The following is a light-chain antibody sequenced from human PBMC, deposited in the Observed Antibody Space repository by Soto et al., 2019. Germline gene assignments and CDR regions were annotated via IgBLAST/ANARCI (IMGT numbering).Light chain of an antibody. J-gene: IGKJ1*01. CDR2: AAS. V-gene: IGKV1-8*01. CDR3: QQYYSYPRT. CDR1: QSISSY. Sequence: AIRIIQSPSSLSASTGDRFTITFLASQSISSYLTWYQQKPGKAPKLLIYAASTLQSGVPSRFSGSGSGTDFTLTISCLQSEDFATYYCQQYYSYPRTFGQGTKVDIK.